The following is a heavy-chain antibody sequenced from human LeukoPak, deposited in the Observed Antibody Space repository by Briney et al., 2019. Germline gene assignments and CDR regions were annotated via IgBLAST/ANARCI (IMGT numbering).Heavy chain of an antibody. CDR3: ARLGSSTSPGYAFDI. Sequence: GESLKISCKGSGYSFTSYWIGWVRQMPGKGLEWMGIIYPGDSDTRYSPSFQGQVTISADKSISTAYLQWSSLKASDTAMYYCARLGSSTSPGYAFDIWGQGTMVTVSS. CDR1: GYSFTSYW. J-gene: IGHJ3*02. CDR2: IYPGDSDT. V-gene: IGHV5-51*01. D-gene: IGHD2-2*01.